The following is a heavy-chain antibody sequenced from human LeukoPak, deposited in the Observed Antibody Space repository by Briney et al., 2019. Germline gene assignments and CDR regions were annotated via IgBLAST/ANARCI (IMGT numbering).Heavy chain of an antibody. CDR1: GFTFSAYA. CDR2: ISRSGSST. V-gene: IGHV3-23*01. CDR3: AKGGDILTGYYLYWYFDL. D-gene: IGHD3-9*01. J-gene: IGHJ2*01. Sequence: GGSLRLSCAASGFTFSAYAMSWVRQAPGKGLEWVSAISRSGSSTDYADSVKGRFTISRDNSKNTLYLQMNSLRPEDTAVYYCAKGGDILTGYYLYWYFDLWGRGTLVSVSS.